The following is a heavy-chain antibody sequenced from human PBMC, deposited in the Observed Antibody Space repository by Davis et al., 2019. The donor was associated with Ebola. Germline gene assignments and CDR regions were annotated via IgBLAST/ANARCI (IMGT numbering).Heavy chain of an antibody. J-gene: IGHJ6*03. CDR2: IYHSGST. V-gene: IGHV4-4*02. Sequence: SETLSLTCTVSGGSISSSNWWSWVRQPPGKGLEWIGEIYHSGSTNYNPSLKSRVTISVDKSKNQFSLKLSSVTAADTAVYYCARASSLWFGELLYRYYYMDVWGKGTTVTVSS. CDR3: ARASSLWFGELLYRYYYMDV. CDR1: GGSISSSNW. D-gene: IGHD3-10*01.